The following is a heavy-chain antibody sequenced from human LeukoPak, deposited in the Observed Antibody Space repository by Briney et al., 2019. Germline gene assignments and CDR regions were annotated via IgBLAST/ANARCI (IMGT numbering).Heavy chain of an antibody. V-gene: IGHV3-9*01. D-gene: IGHD5-12*01. Sequence: GGSLRLSCAASGFTFDDYAMHWVRQAPGKGLEWVSGISWNSGSIGYADSVKGRFTISRDNAKNSLYLQMNSLRAEDTALYYCAKDSGYDHYFDYWGQGTLVTVSS. CDR2: ISWNSGSI. CDR3: AKDSGYDHYFDY. J-gene: IGHJ4*02. CDR1: GFTFDDYA.